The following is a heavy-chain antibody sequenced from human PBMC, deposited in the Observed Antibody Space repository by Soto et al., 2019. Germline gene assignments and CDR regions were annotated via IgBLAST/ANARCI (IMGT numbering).Heavy chain of an antibody. Sequence: ASVKASSKGPGYTFSSYAIVWRRQAPGQRLEWMGWINAGNGNTKYSQKFQGRVTITRDTAASTAYMELSSLRSEGTAVYYCSREQDIWTVYSFYYWG. CDR3: SREQDIWTVYSFYY. V-gene: IGHV1-3*01. CDR1: GYTFSSYA. CDR2: INAGNGNT. D-gene: IGHD3-9*01. J-gene: IGHJ4*01.